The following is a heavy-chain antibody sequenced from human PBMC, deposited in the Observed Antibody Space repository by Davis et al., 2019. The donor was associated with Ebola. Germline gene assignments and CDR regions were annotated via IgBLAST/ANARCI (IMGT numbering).Heavy chain of an antibody. CDR2: ISSSSSTI. CDR1: GFTFSSYS. D-gene: IGHD6-19*01. V-gene: IGHV3-48*02. J-gene: IGHJ6*02. CDR3: ARGSSGWLGGYYYYYGMDV. Sequence: GESLKISCAASGFTFSSYSMNWVRQAPGKGLEWVSYISSSSSTIYYADSVKGRFTISRDNAKNSLYLQMNSLRDEDTAVYYCARGSSGWLGGYYYYYGMDVWGQGTTVTVSS.